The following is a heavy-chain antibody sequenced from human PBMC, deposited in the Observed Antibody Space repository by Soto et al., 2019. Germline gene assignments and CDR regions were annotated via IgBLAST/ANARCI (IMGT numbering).Heavy chain of an antibody. CDR3: ARHLLLWNRIAVDYYGMDV. V-gene: IGHV5-51*01. CDR1: GYSFTSYW. CDR2: IYPGDSDT. D-gene: IGHD6-19*01. Sequence: GESLKISCKGSGYSFTSYWIGWVRQMPGKGLEWMGIIYPGDSDTRYSPSFQGQVTISADKSISTAYLQWSSLKASDTAMYYCARHLLLWNRIAVDYYGMDVWGQGTTVTVSS. J-gene: IGHJ6*02.